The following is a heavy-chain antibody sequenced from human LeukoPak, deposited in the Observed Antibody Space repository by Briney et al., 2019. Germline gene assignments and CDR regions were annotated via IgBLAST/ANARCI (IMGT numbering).Heavy chain of an antibody. D-gene: IGHD6-6*01. V-gene: IGHV3-20*04. CDR1: GFTFDDYG. J-gene: IGHJ4*02. Sequence: PGGSLRLSXAASGFTFDDYGMSWVRQAPGKGLEWVSGINWNGGSTGYADSVKGRFTISRDNAKKSLYLQMNSLRAEDTALYYCARDLAGQLAYWGQGTLVTVSS. CDR2: INWNGGST. CDR3: ARDLAGQLAY.